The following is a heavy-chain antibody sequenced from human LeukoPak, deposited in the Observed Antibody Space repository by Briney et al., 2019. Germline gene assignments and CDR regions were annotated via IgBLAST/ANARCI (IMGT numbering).Heavy chain of an antibody. J-gene: IGHJ4*02. CDR3: ARGAVGATTIDY. Sequence: PSETLSLTCAVYGGSFSGYYWSWIRQPPGKGLEWIGEINHSGSTNYNPSLKSRVTISVDTSKNQFSLKLSSATAADTAVYYCARGAVGATTIDYWGQGTLVTVSS. V-gene: IGHV4-34*01. CDR2: INHSGST. CDR1: GGSFSGYY. D-gene: IGHD1-26*01.